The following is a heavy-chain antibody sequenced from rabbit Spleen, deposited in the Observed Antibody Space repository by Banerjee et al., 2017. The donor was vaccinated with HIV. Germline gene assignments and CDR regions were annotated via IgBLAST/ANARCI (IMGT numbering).Heavy chain of an antibody. Sequence: QSLEESGGDLVKPGASLTLTCTASGFDLSSYYYMCWVRQAPGKGLEWIACIYTGSGSTYYASWAKGRFTISKTSSTTVTLQVTSLTAADTATYFCARDTGSSFSSYGMDLWGPGTLVTVS. J-gene: IGHJ6*01. CDR3: ARDTGSSFSSYGMDL. CDR2: IYTGSGST. CDR1: GFDLSSYYY. D-gene: IGHD8-1*01. V-gene: IGHV1S40*01.